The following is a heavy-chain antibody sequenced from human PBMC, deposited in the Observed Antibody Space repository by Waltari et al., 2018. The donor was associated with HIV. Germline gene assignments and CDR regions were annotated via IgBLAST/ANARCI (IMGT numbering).Heavy chain of an antibody. D-gene: IGHD4-17*01. J-gene: IGHJ4*02. Sequence: EVQLVESGGGLAKPGGSRRLSCAASGFSFSRYAMNWVRQAPGKGLEWIAYISSSSDYIYYADSIKGRFTISRDNAKNSVFLHMDNLRDVDTAVYYCTATVTTRGTFDYWGQGTAVPVS. CDR2: ISSSSDYI. V-gene: IGHV3-21*01. CDR3: TATVTTRGTFDY. CDR1: GFSFSRYA.